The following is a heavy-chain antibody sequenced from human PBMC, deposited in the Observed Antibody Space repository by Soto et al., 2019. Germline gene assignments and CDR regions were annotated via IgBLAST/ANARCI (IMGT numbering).Heavy chain of an antibody. J-gene: IGHJ4*02. CDR3: ARLGNILSGWYLIFDY. CDR1: GYTFTSYD. Sequence: ASVKVSCKASGYTFTSYDINWVRQATGQGLEWMGWMNPNSGNTGYAQKFQGRVTMTRNTSISTAYMELSSLRSEDTAVYYCARLGNILSGWYLIFDYWGQGTLVTVSS. V-gene: IGHV1-8*01. CDR2: MNPNSGNT. D-gene: IGHD6-19*01.